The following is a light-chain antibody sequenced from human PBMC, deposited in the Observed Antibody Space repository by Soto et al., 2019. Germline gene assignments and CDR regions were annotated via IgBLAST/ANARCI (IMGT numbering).Light chain of an antibody. Sequence: EIVLTQSPGTLSLSPGERATLSCRASQSVNSNYLAWYQQKPGQAPRLLIYGASSRATGVPNRFSGSGSGTDFTLTISSLEPEDFAVYYCHQYGLLPRHPFGQGTKLEIK. V-gene: IGKV3-20*01. J-gene: IGKJ2*01. CDR1: QSVNSNY. CDR3: HQYGLLPRHP. CDR2: GAS.